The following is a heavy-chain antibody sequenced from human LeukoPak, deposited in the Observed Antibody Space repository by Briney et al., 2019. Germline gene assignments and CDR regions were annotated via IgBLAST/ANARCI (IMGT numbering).Heavy chain of an antibody. CDR2: ISSSGSTI. Sequence: GGSLRLSCAASGFTFSDYYMSWIRQAPGKGREWVSYISSSGSTIYYADSVKGRFTISRDNAKNSLYLQMNSLRAEDTAVYYCARVNQDIVVVPAAMCWFDPWGQGTLVTVSS. J-gene: IGHJ5*02. CDR3: ARVNQDIVVVPAAMCWFDP. V-gene: IGHV3-11*01. D-gene: IGHD2-2*01. CDR1: GFTFSDYY.